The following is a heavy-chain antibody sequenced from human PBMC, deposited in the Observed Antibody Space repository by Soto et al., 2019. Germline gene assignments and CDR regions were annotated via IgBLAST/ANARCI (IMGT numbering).Heavy chain of an antibody. CDR2: VFYSGNT. CDR1: GGSVIGYY. V-gene: IGHV4-59*02. Sequence: SETLCLTCTVSGGSVIGYYWSWIRRPPGKGLEWIGYVFYSGNTIYNPSLKSRVTISLDTSKNQFSLKLTSVAAADTAIYFCSLAVAGTFHYWGQGTLVTVSS. CDR3: SLAVAGTFHY. J-gene: IGHJ4*02. D-gene: IGHD6-13*01.